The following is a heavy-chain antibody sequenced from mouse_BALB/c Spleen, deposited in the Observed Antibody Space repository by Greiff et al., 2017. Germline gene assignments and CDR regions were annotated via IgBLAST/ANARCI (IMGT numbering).Heavy chain of an antibody. CDR3: ASYYDYDYSWFAY. V-gene: IGHV1-7*01. Sequence: VQLQQSGAELAKPGASVKMSCKASGYTFTSYWMHWVKQRPGQGLEWIGYINPSTGYTEYNQKFKDKATLTADKSSSTAYMQLSSLTSEDSAVYYCASYYDYDYSWFAYWGQGTLVTVSA. D-gene: IGHD2-4*01. J-gene: IGHJ3*01. CDR2: INPSTGYT. CDR1: GYTFTSYW.